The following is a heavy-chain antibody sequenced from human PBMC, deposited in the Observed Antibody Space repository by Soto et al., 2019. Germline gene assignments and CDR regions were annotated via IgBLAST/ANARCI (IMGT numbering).Heavy chain of an antibody. CDR3: ARAPEYYYDSSGYHQGPFDY. V-gene: IGHV5-10-1*01. CDR2: IDPSDSYT. D-gene: IGHD3-22*01. J-gene: IGHJ4*02. CDR1: GYSFTSYW. Sequence: GESLKISCKGSGYSFTSYWISWVRQMPGKGLEWMGRIDPSDSYTNYSPSFQGHVTISADKSISTAYLQWSSLKASDTAMYYCARAPEYYYDSSGYHQGPFDYWGQGTLVTVSS.